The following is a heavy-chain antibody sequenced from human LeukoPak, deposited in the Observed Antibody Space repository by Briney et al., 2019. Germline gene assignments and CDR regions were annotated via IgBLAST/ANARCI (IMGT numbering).Heavy chain of an antibody. Sequence: PGGSLRLSCVVSVFPFDIYGMHGVPQTPARGLECLTLISHHGKNKYYTDSPKGRFPISRDNSKNRVYLQMDSLIFEHSAVYYCARGWKPFMVTAIPGTFWGQGTLVAVSS. J-gene: IGHJ4*02. CDR3: ARGWKPFMVTAIPGTF. CDR2: ISHHGKNK. V-gene: IGHV3-30*04. D-gene: IGHD2-21*02. CDR1: VFPFDIYG.